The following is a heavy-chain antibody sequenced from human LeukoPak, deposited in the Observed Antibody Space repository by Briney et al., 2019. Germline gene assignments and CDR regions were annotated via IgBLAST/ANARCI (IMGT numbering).Heavy chain of an antibody. D-gene: IGHD2-15*01. CDR1: GGSISSYY. CDR2: IYYSGST. J-gene: IGHJ4*02. V-gene: IGHV4-59*08. CDR3: ARRYCSGGSCPWGFDS. Sequence: SETLSLTCTVSGGSISSYYWSWIRQPPGKGLEWIGYIYYSGSTNYNPSLKSRVTTSVDTSKKYFSLKLNSVTAADTAVYYCARRYCSGGSCPWGFDSWGQGTLVTVSS.